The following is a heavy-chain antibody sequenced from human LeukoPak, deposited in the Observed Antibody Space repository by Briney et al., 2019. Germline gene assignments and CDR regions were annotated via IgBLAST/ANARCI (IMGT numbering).Heavy chain of an antibody. D-gene: IGHD3-10*01. Sequence: SETLSLTCTMSGGSISSYYWSWIRQPPGKGLQWIGNIYNSGSPNYNPSLKSRVTMSVDTSKNQFSLKLSSVTAADTAVYYCARDSGTTGEVKFDPWGQGTLVTVSS. J-gene: IGHJ5*02. CDR1: GGSISSYY. CDR3: ARDSGTTGEVKFDP. V-gene: IGHV4-59*12. CDR2: IYNSGSP.